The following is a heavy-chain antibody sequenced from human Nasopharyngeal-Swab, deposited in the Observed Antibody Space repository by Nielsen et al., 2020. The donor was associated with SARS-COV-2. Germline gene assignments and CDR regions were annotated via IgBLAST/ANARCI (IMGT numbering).Heavy chain of an antibody. D-gene: IGHD1-26*01. CDR1: GGSFSGYY. J-gene: IGHJ4*02. Sequence: SETLSLTCAVYGGSFSGYYWSWIRQPPGKGLEWIGEINHSGSTNYNPSLKSRVTISVDTSKNQFSLKLGSVTAADTAVYYCASGGSYFDYWGQGTLVTVSS. CDR3: ASGGSYFDY. CDR2: INHSGST. V-gene: IGHV4-34*01.